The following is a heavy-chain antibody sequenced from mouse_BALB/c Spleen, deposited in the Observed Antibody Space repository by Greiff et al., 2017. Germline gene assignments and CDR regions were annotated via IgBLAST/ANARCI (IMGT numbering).Heavy chain of an antibody. CDR3: ARDPYGNYAWFAY. Sequence: VQLKQSGGGLVKPGGSLKLSCAASGFTFSDYYMYWVRQTPEKRLEWVATISDGGSYTYYPDSVKGRFTISRDNAKNNLYLQMSSLKSEDTAMYYCARDPYGNYAWFAYWGQGTLVTVSA. CDR2: ISDGGSYT. CDR1: GFTFSDYY. J-gene: IGHJ3*01. D-gene: IGHD2-1*01. V-gene: IGHV5-4*02.